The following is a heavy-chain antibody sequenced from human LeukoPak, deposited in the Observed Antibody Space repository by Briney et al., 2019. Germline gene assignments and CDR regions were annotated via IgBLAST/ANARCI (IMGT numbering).Heavy chain of an antibody. Sequence: GGSLRLSCAASGFSLTRHWMSWVRQAPGKGPEWVATIKQDGSETYYVDSVKGRFTISRDTAKNALFLHMNSLRAEDTAVYYCARDADRGGYYFDYWGQGTLVTVSS. V-gene: IGHV3-7*01. CDR1: GFSLTRHW. D-gene: IGHD1-14*01. CDR3: ARDADRGGYYFDY. CDR2: IKQDGSET. J-gene: IGHJ4*02.